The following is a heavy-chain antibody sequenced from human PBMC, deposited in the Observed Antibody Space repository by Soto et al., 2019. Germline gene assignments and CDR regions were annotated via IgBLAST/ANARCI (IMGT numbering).Heavy chain of an antibody. CDR1: GYTFTSYD. CDR2: MNPNSGNT. V-gene: IGHV1-8*01. CDR3: ARGTELLWFGELEPAFDI. Sequence: ASVKVSCKASGYTFTSYDINWVRQATGQGLEWMGWMNPNSGNTGYAQKFQGRVTMTRNTSISTAYMELSSLRSEDTAVYYCARGTELLWFGELEPAFDIWGQGTMVTVSS. D-gene: IGHD3-10*01. J-gene: IGHJ3*02.